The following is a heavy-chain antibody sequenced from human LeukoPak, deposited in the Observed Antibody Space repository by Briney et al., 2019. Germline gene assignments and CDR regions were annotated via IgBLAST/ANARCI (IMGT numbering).Heavy chain of an antibody. CDR2: IKEDGSEK. Sequence: GGSLRLSCAASGFTFNSFWMTWVRQAPGKGLEWVANIKEDGSEKVYVDSLKGRFTISRDNAKNALYLQMNSLRVEDTAVYYCTRDPYTRGFGAFDVWGQGTMVTVSS. D-gene: IGHD2-2*02. V-gene: IGHV3-7*04. CDR1: GFTFNSFW. CDR3: TRDPYTRGFGAFDV. J-gene: IGHJ3*01.